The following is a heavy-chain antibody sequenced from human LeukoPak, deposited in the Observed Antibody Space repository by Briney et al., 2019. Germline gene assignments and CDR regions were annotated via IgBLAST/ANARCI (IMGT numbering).Heavy chain of an antibody. Sequence: GGSLRLSCAASGFTFRSYGMHWVRQAPGKGLEGVAAISYDGTNKYYADSVKGRFTISRDNSKNTLDLQMNSLRAEDTAVYYCASDYGDYGGTYGFDYWGQGTLVTVSS. CDR3: ASDYGDYGGTYGFDY. V-gene: IGHV3-30*03. J-gene: IGHJ4*02. CDR2: ISYDGTNK. CDR1: GFTFRSYG. D-gene: IGHD4-17*01.